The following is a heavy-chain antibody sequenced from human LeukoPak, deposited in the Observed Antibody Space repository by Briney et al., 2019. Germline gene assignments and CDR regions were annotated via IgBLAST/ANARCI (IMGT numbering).Heavy chain of an antibody. Sequence: SETLSLTCAVYGGSFSGYYWSWIRQPPGKGLEWIGEINHSGSTNYNPSLKSRVTMSVDTSKNQFSLKLSSVTAADTAVYYCARDFVTTERKSAFDIWGQGTMVTVSS. J-gene: IGHJ3*02. CDR1: GGSFSGYY. D-gene: IGHD4-17*01. CDR3: ARDFVTTERKSAFDI. V-gene: IGHV4-34*01. CDR2: INHSGST.